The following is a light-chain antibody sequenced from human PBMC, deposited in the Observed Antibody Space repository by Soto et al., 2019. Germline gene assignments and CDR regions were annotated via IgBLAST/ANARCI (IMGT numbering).Light chain of an antibody. CDR3: SSYPSSETHVL. J-gene: IGLJ2*01. CDR1: SSDVGYYNS. V-gene: IGLV2-14*03. Sequence: QSAPTQPASVSGSPGQSITISCTGTSSDVGYYNSVSWYQRHPGKVPKLIIYDVSSRPSGVSNRFSGFKSGNTASLTISGLQAEDEADYYCSSYPSSETHVLFGGGTKLTVL. CDR2: DVS.